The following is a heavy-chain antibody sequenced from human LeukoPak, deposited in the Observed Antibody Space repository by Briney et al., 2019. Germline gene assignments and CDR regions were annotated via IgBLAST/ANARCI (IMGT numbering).Heavy chain of an antibody. D-gene: IGHD3-9*01. J-gene: IGHJ4*02. CDR3: ARDLRGSIVRYFDY. CDR2: IDGSGDDT. V-gene: IGHV3-23*01. Sequence: PGGSLRPSCAASGFTFKYYAMTWVRQAPGKGLEWVAAIDGSGDDTYYAESVKGRFTISRDNSQNTLFLQVNSLRAEDTAVYYCARDLRGSIVRYFDYWGQGTLVTVSS. CDR1: GFTFKYYA.